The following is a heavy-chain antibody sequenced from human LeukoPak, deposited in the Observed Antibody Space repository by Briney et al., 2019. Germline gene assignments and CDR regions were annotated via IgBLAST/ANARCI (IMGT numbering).Heavy chain of an antibody. J-gene: IGHJ4*02. CDR2: IIPIFGTA. V-gene: IGHV1-69*13. Sequence: SVKVSCKASGGTFSSYAISWVRQAPGQGLEWMGGIIPIFGTANYAQKSQGRVTITADESTSTAYMELSSLRSEDTAVYYCARGVGSYDSSGYYLDYWGQGTLVTVSS. D-gene: IGHD3-22*01. CDR1: GGTFSSYA. CDR3: ARGVGSYDSSGYYLDY.